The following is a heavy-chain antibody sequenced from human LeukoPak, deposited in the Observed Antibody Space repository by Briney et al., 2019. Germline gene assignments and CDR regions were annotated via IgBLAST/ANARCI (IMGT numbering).Heavy chain of an antibody. CDR3: ARGGPPSGSSFLGDY. J-gene: IGHJ4*02. Sequence: KPSETLSLTCAVSGGSIRSTNWWTWVRQPPGKGLEWIGEIYHTGTTNYNPPLKSRVTISVDKSKNQFSLKVNSVTAADTAVYYCARGGPPSGSSFLGDYWGQGLLVTVSS. V-gene: IGHV4-4*02. D-gene: IGHD3-10*01. CDR2: IYHTGTT. CDR1: GGSIRSTNW.